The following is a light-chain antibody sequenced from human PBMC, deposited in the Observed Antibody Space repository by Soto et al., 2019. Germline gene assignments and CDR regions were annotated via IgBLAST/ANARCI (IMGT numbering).Light chain of an antibody. Sequence: QSALAQPASVSGSPGQSITISCTGTSSDVGSYNLVSWYQQHPGKAPKLMIYEVNKRPSWGSNRFSGSKSGNTASLTISWLQAEDEADYYCCSYAGRPTFAVFGGGTKLTVL. CDR1: SSDVGSYNL. J-gene: IGLJ2*01. V-gene: IGLV2-23*02. CDR2: EVN. CDR3: CSYAGRPTFAV.